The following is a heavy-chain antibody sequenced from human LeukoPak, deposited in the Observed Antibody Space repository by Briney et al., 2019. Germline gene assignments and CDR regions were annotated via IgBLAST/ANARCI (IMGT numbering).Heavy chain of an antibody. J-gene: IGHJ4*02. CDR1: GGTFSSYA. CDR2: IIPIFGTA. CDR3: AGGTVVTHADY. Sequence: SVKVSCEASGGTFSSYAISWVRQAPGQGLEWMVGIIPIFGTANYAQKFQGRVTITADESTSTAYMELSSLRSEDTAVYYCAGGTVVTHADYWGQGTLVTVSS. V-gene: IGHV1-69*13. D-gene: IGHD4-23*01.